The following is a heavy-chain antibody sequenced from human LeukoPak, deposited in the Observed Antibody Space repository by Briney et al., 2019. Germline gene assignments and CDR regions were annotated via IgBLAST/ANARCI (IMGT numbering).Heavy chain of an antibody. Sequence: GGSLLLSCAASGFTFSSYAMSWVRPAPGKGLEWVSAISGSGGSTYYADSVKGRFTISRDNSKNTLYVQMNSLRAEDTAVYYCAKARYCSGGSCYHDYWGQGTLVTVSS. CDR3: AKARYCSGGSCYHDY. D-gene: IGHD2-15*01. CDR2: ISGSGGST. J-gene: IGHJ4*02. V-gene: IGHV3-23*01. CDR1: GFTFSSYA.